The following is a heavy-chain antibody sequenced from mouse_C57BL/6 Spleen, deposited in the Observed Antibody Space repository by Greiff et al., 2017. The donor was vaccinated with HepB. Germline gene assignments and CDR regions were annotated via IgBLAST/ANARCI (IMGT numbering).Heavy chain of an antibody. CDR1: GYTFTDYE. Sequence: QVQLKQSGAELVRPGASVTLSCKASGYTFTDYEMHWVKQTPVHGLEWIGAIDPETGGTAYNQKFKGKAILTADKSSSTAYMELRSLTSEDSAVYYCTRSPLRGPFDYWGQGTTLTVSS. V-gene: IGHV1-15*01. CDR2: IDPETGGT. J-gene: IGHJ2*01. D-gene: IGHD2-4*01. CDR3: TRSPLRGPFDY.